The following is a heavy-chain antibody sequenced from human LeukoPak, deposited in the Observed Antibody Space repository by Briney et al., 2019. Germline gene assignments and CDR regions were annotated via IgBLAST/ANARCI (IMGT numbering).Heavy chain of an antibody. CDR3: ARDRPSGYPDY. J-gene: IGHJ4*02. CDR1: GGSLSSYY. V-gene: IGHV4-4*07. Sequence: PSETLSLTSTVYGGSLSSYYWSCIRQPAGKGLEWIGRIYTSGSTNYNPSLKSRVTMSGDTSKNQFSLKLSSVTAADTAVYYCARDRPSGYPDYWGQGTLVTVSS. CDR2: IYTSGST. D-gene: IGHD5-12*01.